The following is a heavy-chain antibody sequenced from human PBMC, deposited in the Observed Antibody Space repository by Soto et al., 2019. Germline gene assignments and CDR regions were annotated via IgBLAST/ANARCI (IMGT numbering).Heavy chain of an antibody. J-gene: IGHJ6*02. CDR1: GGTFSSYA. CDR2: IIPIFGTA. D-gene: IGHD2-15*01. Sequence: ASVKVSCKDYGGTFSSYAISWVRQAPGQGLEWMGGIIPIFGTANYAQKFQGRVTITADESTSTAYMELSSLRSEDTAVYYCARVRHCSGGSCLAGDWDYYYGMDVWGQGTTVTVSS. CDR3: ARVRHCSGGSCLAGDWDYYYGMDV. V-gene: IGHV1-69*13.